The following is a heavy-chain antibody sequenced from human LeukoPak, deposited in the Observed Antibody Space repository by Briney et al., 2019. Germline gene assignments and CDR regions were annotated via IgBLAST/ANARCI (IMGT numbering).Heavy chain of an antibody. V-gene: IGHV4-59*12. CDR2: IYYTGTT. CDR1: GGSISNNY. Sequence: SETLSLTCTVSGGSISNNYWSWIRQPPGKGLEWIGYIYYTGTTNYNPSLKSRVTISVDTSKNHFSLKLYSVTAADTAVYYCARAPVDTATEYFDYWGQGTLVTVSS. D-gene: IGHD5-18*01. J-gene: IGHJ4*02. CDR3: ARAPVDTATEYFDY.